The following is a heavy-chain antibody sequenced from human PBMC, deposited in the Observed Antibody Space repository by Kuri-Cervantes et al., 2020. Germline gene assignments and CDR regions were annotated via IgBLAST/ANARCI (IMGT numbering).Heavy chain of an antibody. D-gene: IGHD1-14*01. V-gene: IGHV3-7*01. CDR1: GPTLSSFW. CDR3: VRDDEGEEPGDLDY. J-gene: IGHJ4*02. Sequence: GESLKISCAASGPTLSSFWMSWVRQAPGKGVEWVSNINPDGSKKSYVESVKGRFTTSRDNARNSLYLQMNSLRGEDTAVYFCVRDDEGEEPGDLDYWGQGTLVTVSS. CDR2: INPDGSKK.